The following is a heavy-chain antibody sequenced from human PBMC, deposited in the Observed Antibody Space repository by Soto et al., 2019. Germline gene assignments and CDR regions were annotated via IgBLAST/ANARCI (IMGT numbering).Heavy chain of an antibody. CDR3: AKDRAEWGSYDY. Sequence: EVQMLESGGGLVQPGESLRLSCAASGFTFSSYAMSWVRQAPGKGLKWVSTISGSGGSTYYAESVKGRFTISRDNSKNTLYPQMNSLRAEDTAVYYCAKDRAEWGSYDYWGQGILVTVSS. V-gene: IGHV3-23*01. J-gene: IGHJ4*02. CDR2: ISGSGGST. CDR1: GFTFSSYA. D-gene: IGHD7-27*01.